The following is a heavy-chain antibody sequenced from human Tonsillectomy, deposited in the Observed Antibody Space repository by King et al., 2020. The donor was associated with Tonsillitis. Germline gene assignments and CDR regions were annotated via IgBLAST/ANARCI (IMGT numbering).Heavy chain of an antibody. V-gene: IGHV3-30*04. CDR3: ASTVDDYGDYAEFDI. CDR2: ISYDGSIK. CDR1: GFTFSTYA. D-gene: IGHD4-17*01. Sequence: VQLVPSGGGVVQPGRSLRLSCAASGFTFSTYAMHWVRQAPGKGLEWVAVISYDGSIKYYADPVKGRFTISRDNSKNTLYLQMNSLRAEDTAVYYCASTVDDYGDYAEFDIWGQGTMVTVSS. J-gene: IGHJ3*02.